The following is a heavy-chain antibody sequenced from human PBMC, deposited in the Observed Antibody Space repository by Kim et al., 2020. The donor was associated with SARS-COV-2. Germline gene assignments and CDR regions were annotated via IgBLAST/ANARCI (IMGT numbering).Heavy chain of an antibody. CDR1: GYTFTSYG. CDR3: ARDHMGGITMVRGVINRPFYY. D-gene: IGHD3-10*01. Sequence: ASVKVSCKASGYTFTSYGISWVRQAPGQGLEWMGWISAYNGNTNYAQKLQGRVTMTTDTSTSTAYMELRSLRYDDTAVYYCARDHMGGITMVRGVINRPFYYWGQGTLVTVSS. J-gene: IGHJ4*02. CDR2: ISAYNGNT. V-gene: IGHV1-18*01.